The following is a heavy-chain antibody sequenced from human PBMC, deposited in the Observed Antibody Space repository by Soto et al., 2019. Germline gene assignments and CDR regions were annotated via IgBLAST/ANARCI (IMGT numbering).Heavy chain of an antibody. CDR1: GGYISSYY. CDR3: ARETVTYYYYGMDV. J-gene: IGHJ6*02. D-gene: IGHD4-17*01. Sequence: QVQLQESGPGLVKPSETLSLTCTVSGGYISSYYWSWIRQPPGKGLEWIGFIYYSGNTNYNPSLKSRVTISVDTSKNQFSLKLYSVTAADTAVYYCARETVTYYYYGMDVWGQGTTVTVSS. CDR2: IYYSGNT. V-gene: IGHV4-59*01.